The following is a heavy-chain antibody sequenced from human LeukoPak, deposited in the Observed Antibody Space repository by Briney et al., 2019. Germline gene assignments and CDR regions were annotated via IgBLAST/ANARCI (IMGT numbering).Heavy chain of an antibody. Sequence: SETLSLTCTVAGGSISSSSYYWGWIRQPPGKGLEWIGYIYYSGSTNYNPSLKSRVTISVDTSKNQFSLKLSSVTAADTAVYYCARLPTPVVTAPFDYWGQGTLVTVSS. CDR1: GGSISSSSYY. J-gene: IGHJ4*02. CDR3: ARLPTPVVTAPFDY. D-gene: IGHD2-21*02. CDR2: IYYSGST. V-gene: IGHV4-61*05.